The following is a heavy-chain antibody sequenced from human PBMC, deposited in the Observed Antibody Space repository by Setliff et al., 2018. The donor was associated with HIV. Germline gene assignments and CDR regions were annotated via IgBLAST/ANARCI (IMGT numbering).Heavy chain of an antibody. V-gene: IGHV4-39*07. CDR3: ARDLKYYYDSSGYHDAFDI. Sequence: SETLSLTCTVSGGSIRSSTYYWAWIRHSPGKGLEWIGNIYYSGSTNYNPSLKSRVTISVDTSKNQFSLKLSSVTAADTAVYYCARDLKYYYDSSGYHDAFDIWGQGTLVTVSS. J-gene: IGHJ3*02. CDR2: IYYSGST. D-gene: IGHD3-22*01. CDR1: GGSIRSSTYY.